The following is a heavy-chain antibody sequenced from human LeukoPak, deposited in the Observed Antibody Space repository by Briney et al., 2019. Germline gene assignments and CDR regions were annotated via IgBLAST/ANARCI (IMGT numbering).Heavy chain of an antibody. CDR1: GGSFSSYS. V-gene: IGHV4-34*12. CDR3: ARPSPYYYDSSGYYSLWDY. CDR2: IIEKGNA. J-gene: IGHJ4*02. D-gene: IGHD3-22*01. Sequence: SETLSLTCALYGGSFSSYSWSWTWIRQTPEKGLEWIGVIIEKGNANYNPSLKSRVTIDLDTSKNQFSLKLSSVTAADTAVYYCARPSPYYYDSSGYYSLWDYWGQGTLVTVSS.